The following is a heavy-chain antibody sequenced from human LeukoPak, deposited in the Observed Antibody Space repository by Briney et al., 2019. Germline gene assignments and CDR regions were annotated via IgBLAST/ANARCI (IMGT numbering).Heavy chain of an antibody. J-gene: IGHJ5*02. CDR1: GYTFTSYG. CDR3: ARDADIVVVVAARRNWFDP. D-gene: IGHD2-15*01. Sequence: ASVKVSCRASGYTFTSYGISWVRQAPGQGLEWMGWISAYNGNTNYAPTLQGRVTMTTDTSTSTAYMELRSLRSDDTAVYYCARDADIVVVVAARRNWFDPWGQGTLVTVSS. CDR2: ISAYNGNT. V-gene: IGHV1-18*01.